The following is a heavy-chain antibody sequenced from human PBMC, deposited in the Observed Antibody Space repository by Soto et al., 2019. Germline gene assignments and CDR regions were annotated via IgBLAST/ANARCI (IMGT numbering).Heavy chain of an antibody. D-gene: IGHD1-26*01. CDR2: IYYSAST. Sequence: QVQLQESGPGLVKPSETLSLTCTVSGGSISSYYWSWIRQPPGKGLEWIGYIYYSASTNYNPSLKSGVTISVETSKNQFSLRLGSVTAADTAVYYCARRWGGTFDYWGQGTLVTVSS. CDR3: ARRWGGTFDY. J-gene: IGHJ4*02. V-gene: IGHV4-59*01. CDR1: GGSISSYY.